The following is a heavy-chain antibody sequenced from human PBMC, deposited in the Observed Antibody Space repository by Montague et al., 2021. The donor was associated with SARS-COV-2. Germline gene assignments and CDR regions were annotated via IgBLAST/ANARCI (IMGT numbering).Heavy chain of an antibody. CDR2: INHSGST. J-gene: IGHJ6*02. CDR1: GGSFSGYY. CDR3: ARVRYYGSGTSLGMDV. D-gene: IGHD3-10*01. Sequence: ETLSLTCAVYGGSFSGYYWSWIRQPPGKGLEWIGEINHSGSTNYNPSLKSRVTISVDTSKNQFSLKLSSVTAVDTAVYYCARVRYYGSGTSLGMDVWGQGTTVTVSS. V-gene: IGHV4-34*01.